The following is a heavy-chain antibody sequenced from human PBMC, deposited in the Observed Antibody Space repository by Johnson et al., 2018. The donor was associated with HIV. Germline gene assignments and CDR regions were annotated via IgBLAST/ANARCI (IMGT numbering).Heavy chain of an antibody. CDR1: GFSFSDYY. V-gene: IGHV3-11*04. Sequence: QVQLVESGGGLVKPGGSLRLSCAASGFSFSDYYMNWIRQAPGKGLEWVSYISSSGSTIYYADSVKGRLTISRDNSENTLYLQMNSLRAEDTAVYYCARGGYSSGWIYAFDIWGQGTMVTVSS. CDR2: ISSSGSTI. D-gene: IGHD6-19*01. CDR3: ARGGYSSGWIYAFDI. J-gene: IGHJ3*02.